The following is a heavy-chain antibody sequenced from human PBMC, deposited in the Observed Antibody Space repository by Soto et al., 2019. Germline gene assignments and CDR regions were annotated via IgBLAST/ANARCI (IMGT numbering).Heavy chain of an antibody. J-gene: IGHJ6*02. CDR3: ASSIFYYGMDV. Sequence: PWESLKISCMGSGYTFTNYWIGWVRQMPGKGLEWMGIIYPGDSDTKYNPSFQGQVTISADKSITTTYLRWTSLKASDTAIYYCASSIFYYGMDVWGQGTTVTASS. V-gene: IGHV5-51*01. CDR2: IYPGDSDT. CDR1: GYTFTNYW.